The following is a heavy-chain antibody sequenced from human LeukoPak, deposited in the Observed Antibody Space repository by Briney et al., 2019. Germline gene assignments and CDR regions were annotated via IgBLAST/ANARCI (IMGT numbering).Heavy chain of an antibody. CDR3: ARAIRYCSGGSCYSVIDY. J-gene: IGHJ4*02. V-gene: IGHV4-59*01. CDR2: IYYSGST. Sequence: SSETLSLTCAVYGGSFSGYYWSWIRQPPGKGLEWIGYIYYSGSTNYNPSLKSRVTISVDTSKNQFSLKLSSVTAADTAVYYCARAIRYCSGGSCYSVIDYWGQGTLVTVSS. D-gene: IGHD2-15*01. CDR1: GGSFSGYY.